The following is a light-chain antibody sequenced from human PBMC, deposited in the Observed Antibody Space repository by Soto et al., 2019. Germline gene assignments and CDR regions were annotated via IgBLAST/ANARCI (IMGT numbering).Light chain of an antibody. CDR1: SSNIGNNY. CDR3: GTWDSSLSAGV. J-gene: IGLJ1*01. V-gene: IGLV1-51*02. CDR2: ENN. Sequence: QSVLTQPPSVSAAPGQKVTISCSGSSSNIGNNYVSWYQQLPGTAPKLLIYENNKRPSGIPDRFSGSKSGTSPTLGITGLQTGDEADYYCGTWDSSLSAGVFGTGTKLTVL.